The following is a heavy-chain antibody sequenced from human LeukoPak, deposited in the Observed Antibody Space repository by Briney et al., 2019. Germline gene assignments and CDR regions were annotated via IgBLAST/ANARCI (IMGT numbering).Heavy chain of an antibody. CDR1: GFSFSSYS. J-gene: IGHJ6*03. CDR2: ITSSSSRTI. CDR3: ARGQKSVGRVLAGTTTYNYYYYMDV. D-gene: IGHD6-19*01. Sequence: GGSLRLSCAASGFSFSSYSMNWVRQAPGKGLEWVSYITSSSSRTIYYADSLKGRFTISRDNAKNSLSLQMNRLRAEDTAVYYCARGQKSVGRVLAGTTTYNYYYYMDVWGKGTTVTVSS. V-gene: IGHV3-48*01.